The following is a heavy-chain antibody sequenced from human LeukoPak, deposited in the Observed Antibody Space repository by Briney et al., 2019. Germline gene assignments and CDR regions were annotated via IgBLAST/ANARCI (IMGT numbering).Heavy chain of an antibody. J-gene: IGHJ4*02. D-gene: IGHD1-26*01. V-gene: IGHV1-46*01. CDR2: INPSGGST. CDR3: ARDRVSLGSPYPGASDY. CDR1: GYTFTSYY. Sequence: ASVKVSCKASGYTFTSYYIYWVRQAPGQGLEWLGIINPSGGSTTYAQKFQGRVTMTRDTSTSTVYMELSGLKSEDTAVYYCARDRVSLGSPYPGASDYWGRGTLVTVSS.